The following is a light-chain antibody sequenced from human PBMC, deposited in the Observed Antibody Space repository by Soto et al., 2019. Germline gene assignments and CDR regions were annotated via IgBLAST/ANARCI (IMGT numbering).Light chain of an antibody. CDR3: QQYNNWPRT. V-gene: IGKV3-15*01. Sequence: EIVMPQSPATLSVSPGARAPLSCRASQSVSSNLAWYQQKPGQAPRLLIYGASTRATGIPARFSGSGSGTEFTLTISSLQSEEFAVYYCQQYNNWPRTVGQGTKVDI. CDR1: QSVSSN. J-gene: IGKJ1*01. CDR2: GAS.